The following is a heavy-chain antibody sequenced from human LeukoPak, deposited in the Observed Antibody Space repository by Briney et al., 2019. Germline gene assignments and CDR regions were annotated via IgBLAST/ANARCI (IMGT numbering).Heavy chain of an antibody. Sequence: ASVKVSCKASGDTFTGYYMHWVRQAPGQGLEWMGRINPNSGGTNYAQKFQGRVTMTRDTSISTAYMELSRLRSDDTAVYYCARDARDSSSSYTNFDYWGQGTLVTVSS. J-gene: IGHJ4*02. V-gene: IGHV1-2*06. D-gene: IGHD6-6*01. CDR1: GDTFTGYY. CDR2: INPNSGGT. CDR3: ARDARDSSSSYTNFDY.